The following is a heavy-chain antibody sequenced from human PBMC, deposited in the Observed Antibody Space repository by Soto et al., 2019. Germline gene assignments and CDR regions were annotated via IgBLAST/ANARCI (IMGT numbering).Heavy chain of an antibody. CDR2: IYYSGST. CDR3: ARDRPLATD. V-gene: IGHV4-59*01. Sequence: ASETRSLTCTVSGGSISSYYWSWIRQPPGKGLEWIGYIYYSGSTNYNPSLKSRVTISVDTSKNQFSLKLSSVTAADTAVYYCARDRPLATDWGQGTLVTVSS. CDR1: GGSISSYY. J-gene: IGHJ4*02. D-gene: IGHD5-12*01.